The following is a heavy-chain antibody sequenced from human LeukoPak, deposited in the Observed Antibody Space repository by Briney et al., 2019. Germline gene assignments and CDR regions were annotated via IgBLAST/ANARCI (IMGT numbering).Heavy chain of an antibody. Sequence: ASVKVSCKASGYTFTSYDINWVRQATGQGPEWMGWVNPNSGNTGYAQKFQGRATITRNTSISTAYMELSSLRSEDTAVYYCARGRDYYYYMGVWGKGTTVTVSS. J-gene: IGHJ6*03. CDR2: VNPNSGNT. CDR3: ARGRDYYYYMGV. V-gene: IGHV1-8*03. CDR1: GYTFTSYD.